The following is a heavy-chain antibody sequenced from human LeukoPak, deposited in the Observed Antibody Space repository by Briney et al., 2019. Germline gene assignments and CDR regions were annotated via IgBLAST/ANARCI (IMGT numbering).Heavy chain of an antibody. J-gene: IGHJ4*02. CDR2: INPNSGGT. CDR3: ARVGGFGELLD. CDR1: GYTFTGYY. V-gene: IGHV1-2*06. D-gene: IGHD3-10*01. Sequence: GASVKVSCKASGYTFTGYYMHWVRQAPGQGLEWMGRINPNSGGTNYAQKSQGRVTMTRDPSSSTAYMERSRRTSDDAAGYYWARVGGFGELLDWGQGTLVTVSS.